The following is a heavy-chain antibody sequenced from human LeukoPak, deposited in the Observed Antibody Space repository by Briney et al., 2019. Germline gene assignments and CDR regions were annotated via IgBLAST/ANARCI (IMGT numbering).Heavy chain of an antibody. D-gene: IGHD3-22*01. J-gene: IGHJ4*02. CDR1: GGSSNNYY. CDR2: IYTSGST. V-gene: IGHV4-4*07. Sequence: SETLSLTCTVSGGSSNNYYWSWIRQSAGKGLEWIGRIYTSGSTNYNPSLKSRVSMSVDTSKNQFSLMLRSVTAADTAVYYCARESGYYYDTSGYTFDYWGQGILVTVSS. CDR3: ARESGYYYDTSGYTFDY.